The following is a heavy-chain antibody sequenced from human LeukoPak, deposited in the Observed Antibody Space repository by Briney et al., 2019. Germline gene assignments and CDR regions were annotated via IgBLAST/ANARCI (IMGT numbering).Heavy chain of an antibody. CDR1: GFSFSSFA. CDR2: ISGLGDST. V-gene: IGHV3-23*01. CDR3: AKGPAKYSGYNYFEY. J-gene: IGHJ4*02. Sequence: GGSLRLSCAASGFSFSSFAMSWVRQAPGKGLEWVSVISGLGDSTNYAESVKGRFTISRDNSKNTVYLLMNSLRGEDTAVYYGAKGPAKYSGYNYFEYWGQGTLVTVSS. D-gene: IGHD3-22*01.